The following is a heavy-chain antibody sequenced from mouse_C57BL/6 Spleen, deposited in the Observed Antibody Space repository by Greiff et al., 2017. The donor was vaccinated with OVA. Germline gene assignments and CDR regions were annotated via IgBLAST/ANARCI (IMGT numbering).Heavy chain of an antibody. Sequence: QVQLQQSGAELVMPGASVKLSCKASGYTFTSYWMHWVKQRPGQGLEWIGEIDPSDSYTNYNQKFKGKSTLTVDKSSSTAYMQLSSLPSEDSAVYYCARGDGYYYAMDYWGQGTSVTVSS. V-gene: IGHV1-69*01. CDR2: IDPSDSYT. D-gene: IGHD1-1*01. CDR1: GYTFTSYW. J-gene: IGHJ4*01. CDR3: ARGDGYYYAMDY.